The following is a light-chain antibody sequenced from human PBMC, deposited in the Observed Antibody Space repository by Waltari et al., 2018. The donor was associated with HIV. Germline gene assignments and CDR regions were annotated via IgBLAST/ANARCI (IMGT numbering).Light chain of an antibody. Sequence: SYVLTQPPSVSVAPGKTARITCGGNNIGSKSVHWYQQKPGQAPVLVIYYDSDRPSGIPERVSGSNSGSTATLTISRVEAVDEADYYCQLWDSSSDHPVFGGGTKLTVL. CDR3: QLWDSSSDHPV. CDR1: NIGSKS. CDR2: YDS. J-gene: IGLJ3*02. V-gene: IGLV3-21*04.